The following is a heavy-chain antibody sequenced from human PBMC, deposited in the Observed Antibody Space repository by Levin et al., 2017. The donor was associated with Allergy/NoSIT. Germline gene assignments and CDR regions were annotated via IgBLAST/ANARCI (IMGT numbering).Heavy chain of an antibody. Sequence: GGSLRLSCVASGFTFSDYAMHWARQAPGRGLEWVAVISYNGNIKYNADSVQGRFTISRSTSNNTLYLQMNSLRVEDTGVYYCARDYWTYTGTRDGTDVWSQGTTVTVSS. CDR2: ISYNGNIK. J-gene: IGHJ6*02. D-gene: IGHD1-1*01. CDR1: GFTFSDYA. CDR3: ARDYWTYTGTRDGTDV. V-gene: IGHV3-30*04.